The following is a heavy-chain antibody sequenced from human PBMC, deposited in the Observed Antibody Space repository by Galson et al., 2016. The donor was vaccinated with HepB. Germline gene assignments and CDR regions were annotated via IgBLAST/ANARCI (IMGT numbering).Heavy chain of an antibody. Sequence: SLRLSCAASGFTLNNYAMSWVRQAAGKGLEWVSAISGGDGRTYYADSVRGRFTISRDKSKNTLYLQMDSLRVEDTALYYCAKARGQWLGFDPWGQGTLATVSS. J-gene: IGHJ5*02. CDR1: GFTLNNYA. D-gene: IGHD6-19*01. CDR3: AKARGQWLGFDP. CDR2: ISGGDGRT. V-gene: IGHV3-23*01.